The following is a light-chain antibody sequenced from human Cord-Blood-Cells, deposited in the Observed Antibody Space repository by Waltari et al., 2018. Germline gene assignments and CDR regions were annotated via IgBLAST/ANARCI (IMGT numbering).Light chain of an antibody. CDR2: DAS. V-gene: IGKV1-33*01. CDR3: QQYDNLPLT. CDR1: QDISNY. J-gene: IGKJ4*01. Sequence: QMTQSPSSLPAXVGDSXTSTCQASQDISNYLNWYQQKPGKAPKLLIYDASNLETGVPSRFSGSGSGTDFTFTISSLQPEDIATYYCQQYDNLPLTFXXGXXXX.